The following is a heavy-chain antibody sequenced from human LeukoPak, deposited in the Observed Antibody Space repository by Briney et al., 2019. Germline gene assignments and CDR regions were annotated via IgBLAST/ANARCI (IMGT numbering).Heavy chain of an antibody. CDR2: ISYDGNNK. D-gene: IGHD6-13*01. J-gene: IGHJ4*02. CDR3: ARDRAAGGYFDY. V-gene: IGHV3-30-3*01. CDR1: GFTFSGYA. Sequence: GGSVRLSCAASGFTFSGYAMPWVRQAPGKGLEWVAVISYDGNNKYYTDSVKGRFTISRDNSKNTLYLQMNSLRAEDTAVYYCARDRAAGGYFDYWGQGTLVTVSS.